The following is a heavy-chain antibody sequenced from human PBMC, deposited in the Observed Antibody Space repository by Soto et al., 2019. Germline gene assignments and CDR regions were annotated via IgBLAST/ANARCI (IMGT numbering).Heavy chain of an antibody. J-gene: IGHJ6*02. V-gene: IGHV4-30-4*01. CDR2: IYYSGST. Sequence: SETLSLTCTVSGGSISSGDYYRSWIRQPPGKGLEWIGYIYYSGSTYYNPSLKSRVTISVDTSKNQFSLKLSSVTAADTAVYYCARAGRYYYYGMDVWGQGTTVTVS. CDR3: ARAGRYYYYGMDV. CDR1: GGSISSGDYY.